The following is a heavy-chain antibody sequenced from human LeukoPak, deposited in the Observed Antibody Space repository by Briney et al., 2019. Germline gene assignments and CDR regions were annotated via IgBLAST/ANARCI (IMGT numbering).Heavy chain of an antibody. CDR2: INWNGGST. CDR3: ARDTGEVGATVFDC. J-gene: IGHJ4*02. CDR1: GFTFSSYW. D-gene: IGHD1-26*01. Sequence: GGSLRLSCAASGFTFSSYWMSWVRQAPGKGLEWVSGINWNGGSTGYADSVKGRFTISRDNAKNSLYLQMNSLRAEDTALYYCARDTGEVGATVFDCWGQGTLVTVSS. V-gene: IGHV3-20*04.